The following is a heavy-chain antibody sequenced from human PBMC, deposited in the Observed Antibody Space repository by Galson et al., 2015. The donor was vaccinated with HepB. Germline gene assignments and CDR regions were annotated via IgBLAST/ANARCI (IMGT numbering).Heavy chain of an antibody. J-gene: IGHJ3*02. Sequence: SVKVSCKASGGTFSSYAISWVRQAPGQGLEWMGGIIPIFGTANYAQKFQGRVTITADESTSTAYMELSSLRSEDTAVYYCARPNTAMVMLDAFDIWGQGTMVTVSS. V-gene: IGHV1-69*13. CDR3: ARPNTAMVMLDAFDI. D-gene: IGHD5-18*01. CDR2: IIPIFGTA. CDR1: GGTFSSYA.